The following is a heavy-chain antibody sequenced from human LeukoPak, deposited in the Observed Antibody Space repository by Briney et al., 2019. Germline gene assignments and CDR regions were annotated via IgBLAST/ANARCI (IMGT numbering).Heavy chain of an antibody. D-gene: IGHD6-25*01. J-gene: IGHJ6*03. CDR1: GFTFSNYW. Sequence: QSGGSLRLSCAASGFTFSNYWMHWVRQAPGKGLAWVSRIHSDGSSTSYADSVKGRFTMSRDNAKNTLFLQMNSLRAEDTAVYYCARGGSGSNYYYYYMDVWGKGTTVTISS. V-gene: IGHV3-74*01. CDR3: ARGGSGSNYYYYYMDV. CDR2: IHSDGSST.